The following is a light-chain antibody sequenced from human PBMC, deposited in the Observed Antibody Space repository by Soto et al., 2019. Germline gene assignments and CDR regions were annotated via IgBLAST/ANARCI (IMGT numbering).Light chain of an antibody. CDR1: SGDVGGYNY. Sequence: QSALAQPASVSGSPGQSITISCTGTSGDVGGYNYVSWYQQHPGKAPKLMIYDVSNRPSGVSNRFSGSKSGNTASLTISGLQAEEEADYYCSSYTSSSTLYVLGTGTKVTVL. J-gene: IGLJ1*01. V-gene: IGLV2-14*01. CDR2: DVS. CDR3: SSYTSSSTLYV.